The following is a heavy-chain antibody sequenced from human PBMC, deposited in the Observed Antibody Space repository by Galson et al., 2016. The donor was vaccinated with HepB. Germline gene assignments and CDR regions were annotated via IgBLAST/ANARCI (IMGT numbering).Heavy chain of an antibody. CDR1: RDSFTGYW. Sequence: QSGAEVKKPGESLKISCQGSRDSFTGYWIAWVRQMPGKGLGWMGIIYPGDSDAKYSPSFQGHVTSSADKSTTTAYLQWSSLTVADSAIYYCARVMVRGTHCLDVWGQGTTVTVSS. J-gene: IGHJ6*02. D-gene: IGHD3-10*01. CDR2: IYPGDSDA. CDR3: ARVMVRGTHCLDV. V-gene: IGHV5-51*01.